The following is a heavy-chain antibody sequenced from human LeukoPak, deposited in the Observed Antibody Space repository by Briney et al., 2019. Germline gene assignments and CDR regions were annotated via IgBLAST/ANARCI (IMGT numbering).Heavy chain of an antibody. Sequence: PGGSLRLSCAASGFTFSNYALHWVRQAPGKGLEWVAVISYDDTNKYYVDSVKGRFTISRDNAKNSLYLQMNSLRAEDTALYYCAKDTGGYYYDSSGGPFDYWGQGTLVTVSS. J-gene: IGHJ4*02. V-gene: IGHV3-30*04. CDR2: ISYDDTNK. CDR1: GFTFSNYA. D-gene: IGHD3-22*01. CDR3: AKDTGGYYYDSSGGPFDY.